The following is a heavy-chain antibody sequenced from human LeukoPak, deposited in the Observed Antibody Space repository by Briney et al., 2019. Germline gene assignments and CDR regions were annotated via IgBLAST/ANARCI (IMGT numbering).Heavy chain of an antibody. Sequence: SETLSLTCAVYGGSFSGYYWSWIRQPPGKGLEWIGEINHSGSTNYNPSLKSRVTISVDTSKNQFSLKLSSVTAADTAVYYCARDSSSWYSNKAFDIWGQGTMVTVSS. CDR1: GGSFSGYY. V-gene: IGHV4-34*01. D-gene: IGHD6-13*01. J-gene: IGHJ3*02. CDR3: ARDSSSWYSNKAFDI. CDR2: INHSGST.